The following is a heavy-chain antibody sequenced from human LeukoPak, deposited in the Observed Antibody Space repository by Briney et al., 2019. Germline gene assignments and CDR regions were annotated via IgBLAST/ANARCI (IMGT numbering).Heavy chain of an antibody. CDR2: ISSSSSTI. V-gene: IGHV3-48*01. CDR1: GFTFSSYS. J-gene: IGHJ4*02. CDR3: AREDCSSTSCYNADY. D-gene: IGHD2-2*02. Sequence: GGSLRLSCAASGFTFSSYSMNWVRQAPGKGLEWVSYISSSSSTIYYAASVKGRFTISRDNAKNSLYLQMNSLRAEDTAVYYCAREDCSSTSCYNADYWGQGTLVTVSS.